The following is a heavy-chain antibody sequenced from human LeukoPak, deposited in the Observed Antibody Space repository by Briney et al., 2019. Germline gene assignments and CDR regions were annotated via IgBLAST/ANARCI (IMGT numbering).Heavy chain of an antibody. V-gene: IGHV4-39*07. CDR2: ISYSGNT. CDR3: AREREGPYGYLDY. CDR1: GGSISSSSYY. Sequence: SETLSLTCSVSGGSISSSSYYWGWIRQPPGKGLEWIGCISYSGNTYYNPSLKSRVTISVDTSKKQFSLKLTSVTAADTAVYYCAREREGPYGYLDYWGQGTLVTVSS. J-gene: IGHJ4*02. D-gene: IGHD4-17*01.